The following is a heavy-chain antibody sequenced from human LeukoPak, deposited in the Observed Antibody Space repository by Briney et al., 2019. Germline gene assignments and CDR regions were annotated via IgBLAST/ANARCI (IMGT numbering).Heavy chain of an antibody. V-gene: IGHV4-39*07. CDR3: ARRRYQVIRRGHYMDV. CDR2: IYYSGST. Sequence: SETLSLTCTVSGGSISSSSYYWGCIRQPPGKGLECIGRIYYSGSTYYNPSLKSRVTISVDTSKHQFSLKLSSVTAADTAVYYCARRRYQVIRRGHYMDVWGKGTTVTVSS. CDR1: GGSISSSSYY. D-gene: IGHD2-2*01. J-gene: IGHJ6*03.